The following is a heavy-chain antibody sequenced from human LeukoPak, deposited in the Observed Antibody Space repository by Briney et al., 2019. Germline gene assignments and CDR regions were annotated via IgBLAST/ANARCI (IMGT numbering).Heavy chain of an antibody. Sequence: GGSLRLSCAASGFTFSSYAMSWVRQAPGKGLEWVSAISGSGGSTYYADSVKGRFTIPRDNSKNTLYLQMNSLRAEDTAVYYCAKDPWWSEHAFDIWGQGTMVTVSS. CDR3: AKDPWWSEHAFDI. J-gene: IGHJ3*02. CDR2: ISGSGGST. D-gene: IGHD2-15*01. CDR1: GFTFSSYA. V-gene: IGHV3-23*01.